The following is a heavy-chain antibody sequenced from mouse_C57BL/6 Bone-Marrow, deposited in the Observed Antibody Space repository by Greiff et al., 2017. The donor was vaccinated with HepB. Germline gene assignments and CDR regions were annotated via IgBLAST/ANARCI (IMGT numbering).Heavy chain of an antibody. Sequence: VQLQQSGAELARPGASVKLSCKASGYTFTSYGISWVKQRTGQGLEWIGEIYPRSGNTYYNEKVKGKATLTADKSSSTAYMELRSLTSEDSAVYFCARDFYYYAMDYWGQGTSVTVSS. CDR3: ARDFYYYAMDY. CDR1: GYTFTSYG. V-gene: IGHV1-81*01. J-gene: IGHJ4*01. CDR2: IYPRSGNT.